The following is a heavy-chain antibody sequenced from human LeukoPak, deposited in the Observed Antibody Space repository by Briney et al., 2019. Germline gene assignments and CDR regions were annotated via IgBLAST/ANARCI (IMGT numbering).Heavy chain of an antibody. CDR1: GYSISSGYY. CDR3: ARERGAARSARLIGCYMDV. J-gene: IGHJ6*03. D-gene: IGHD6-6*01. V-gene: IGHV4-38-2*02. Sequence: PSGTLSLTCAVSGYSISSGYYWGWIRQPPGKGLEWIGSIYHSGSTYYNPSLKSRVTISVDTSKNQFSLKLSSVTAADTAVYYCARERGAARSARLIGCYMDVWGKGTTVTVSS. CDR2: IYHSGST.